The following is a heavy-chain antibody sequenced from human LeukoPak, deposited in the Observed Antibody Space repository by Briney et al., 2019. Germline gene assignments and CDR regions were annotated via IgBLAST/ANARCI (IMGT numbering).Heavy chain of an antibody. J-gene: IGHJ6*03. CDR2: IMPLFGKA. D-gene: IGHD5/OR15-5a*01. CDR3: ASGSLGDGYGVGDYYQYMDV. V-gene: IGHV1-69*05. CDR1: GGTFNSYA. Sequence: VASVKVSCKASGGTFNSYAISWVRQAPGQGLEWMGGIMPLFGKANYAQEFQGRVTFTTDESASTAYMEVSSLRSEDTAVYYCASGSLGDGYGVGDYYQYMDVWGKGTAVTVSS.